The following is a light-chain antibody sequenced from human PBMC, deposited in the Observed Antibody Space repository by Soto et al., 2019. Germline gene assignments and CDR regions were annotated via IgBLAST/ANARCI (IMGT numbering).Light chain of an antibody. CDR1: SSNIGAGYD. CDR3: AAWDDSLNGVV. Sequence: QPVLTQPPSVSGAPGQRVTISCTGSSSNIGAGYDVHWYQQLPGTAPRLLIYGNRNRPSGVPERFSGSKSGTSASLAITGLQSEDEADYYCAAWDDSLNGVVFGGGTKVTVL. CDR2: GNR. J-gene: IGLJ2*01. V-gene: IGLV1-40*01.